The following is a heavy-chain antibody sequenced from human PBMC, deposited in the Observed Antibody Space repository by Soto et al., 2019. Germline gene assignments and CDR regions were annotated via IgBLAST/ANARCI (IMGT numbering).Heavy chain of an antibody. D-gene: IGHD6-19*01. CDR3: AKARQAQSHYYYGMDV. J-gene: IGHJ6*02. V-gene: IGHV5-51*01. CDR1: GYTFTNYY. CDR2: IYPGDSDA. Sequence: GESLKISCKASGYTFTNYYIGWVRQLPGKGLEWMGIIYPGDSDARYSPSFQGQVTISADKSISTAYLQWSSLKASDSAIYYCAKARQAQSHYYYGMDVWGQGTPVTVSS.